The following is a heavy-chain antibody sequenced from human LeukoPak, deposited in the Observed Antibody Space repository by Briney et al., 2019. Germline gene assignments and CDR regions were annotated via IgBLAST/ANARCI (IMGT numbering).Heavy chain of an antibody. V-gene: IGHV4-59*08. CDR1: GDSISNYY. CDR2: ISSSGST. Sequence: SETLSLTCTVSGDSISNYYWSWIRQPPGKGLEWIGYISSSGSTNYNPSPKSRVSISVDASKNQFSLRLTSVAAADSAVYYFAGGRLWLAHDYWGLGTLGTVSS. J-gene: IGHJ4*02. CDR3: AGGRLWLAHDY. D-gene: IGHD6-19*01.